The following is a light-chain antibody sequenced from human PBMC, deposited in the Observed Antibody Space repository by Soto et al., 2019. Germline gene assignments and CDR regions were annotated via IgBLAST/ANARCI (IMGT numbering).Light chain of an antibody. V-gene: IGKV1-9*01. J-gene: IGKJ1*01. Sequence: DIQLTQSPSFLSASVGDRVTITCRASRAISTNLAWYQQEPGKAPKLLIYAASTLQSGVPSRFSGSGSGTEFTLTISSLQPEDFGTYYCQHLNGYPRTFGQGTKVDIK. CDR3: QHLNGYPRT. CDR2: AAS. CDR1: RAISTN.